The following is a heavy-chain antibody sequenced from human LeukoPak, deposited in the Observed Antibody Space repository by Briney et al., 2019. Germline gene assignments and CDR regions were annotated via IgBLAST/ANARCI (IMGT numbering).Heavy chain of an antibody. J-gene: IGHJ6*02. CDR1: GYTFTSYD. Sequence: ASVKASCKASGYTFTSYDINWVRQATGQGLEWMGWMNPNSGNTGYAQKFQGRVTMTRNTSISTAYMELSSLRSEDTAVYYCARGQGVYGDYYSRGMDVWGQGTTVTVSS. D-gene: IGHD4-17*01. CDR3: ARGQGVYGDYYSRGMDV. V-gene: IGHV1-8*01. CDR2: MNPNSGNT.